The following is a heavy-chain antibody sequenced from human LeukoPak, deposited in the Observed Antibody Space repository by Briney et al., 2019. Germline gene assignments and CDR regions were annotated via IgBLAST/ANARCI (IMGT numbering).Heavy chain of an antibody. CDR1: GGTFSSYA. D-gene: IGHD5-12*01. CDR2: IIPIFGTA. CDR3: ARVSAAGGYDWAYGFDY. Sequence: ASVKVSCKASGGTFSSYAISWVRQAPGQGLEWMGGIIPIFGTANYAQKFQGRVTITADKSTSTAYMELSSLRSEDTAVYYCARVSAAGGYDWAYGFDYWGQGTLVTVSS. V-gene: IGHV1-69*06. J-gene: IGHJ4*02.